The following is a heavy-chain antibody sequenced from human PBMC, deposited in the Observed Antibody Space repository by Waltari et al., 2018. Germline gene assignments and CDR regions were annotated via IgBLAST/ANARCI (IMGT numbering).Heavy chain of an antibody. Sequence: QMQLVQSGAEVKKTGSSVKVSCKASGYTFTYRYLHWVRQAPGQALEWMGWITPLNGNTNYAQKLQDRVTSTRDRSMSTAYMELSSLRSEDTAMYYCASSPDVDAFDIWGQGTMVTVSS. V-gene: IGHV1-45*02. CDR2: ITPLNGNT. CDR3: ASSPDVDAFDI. J-gene: IGHJ3*02. CDR1: GYTFTYRY.